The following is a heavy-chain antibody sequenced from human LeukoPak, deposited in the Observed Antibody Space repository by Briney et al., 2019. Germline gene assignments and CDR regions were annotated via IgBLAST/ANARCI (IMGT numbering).Heavy chain of an antibody. D-gene: IGHD2-2*01. Sequence: GGSLRLSCAASGFTFSSYGMHWVRQAPGKGLGWVAFIRYDGSNKYYADSVKGRFTISRDNSKNTLYLQMNSLRAEDTAVYYCANGCSSTSCADAFDIWGQGTMVTVSS. V-gene: IGHV3-30*02. CDR2: IRYDGSNK. J-gene: IGHJ3*02. CDR3: ANGCSSTSCADAFDI. CDR1: GFTFSSYG.